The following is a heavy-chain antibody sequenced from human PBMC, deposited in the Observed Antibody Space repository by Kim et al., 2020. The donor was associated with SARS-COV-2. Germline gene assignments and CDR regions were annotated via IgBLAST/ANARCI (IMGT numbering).Heavy chain of an antibody. CDR3: ARANHYYDSSGYYFNDAFDI. D-gene: IGHD3-22*01. J-gene: IGHJ3*02. Sequence: GGSLRLSCAASGFTFSSYEMNWVRQAPGKGLEWVSYISSSGSTIYYADSVKGRFTISRDNAKNSLYLQMNSLRAEDTAVYYCARANHYYDSSGYYFNDAFDIWGQGTMVTVSS. V-gene: IGHV3-48*03. CDR2: ISSSGSTI. CDR1: GFTFSSYE.